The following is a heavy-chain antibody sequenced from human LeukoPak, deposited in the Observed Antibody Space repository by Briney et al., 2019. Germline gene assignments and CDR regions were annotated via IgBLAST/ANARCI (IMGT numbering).Heavy chain of an antibody. CDR2: IIPIFGTA. Sequence: SVKVSCKASGGTFSSYAISWVRQAPGQGLEWMGRIIPIFGTANYAQKYQGRVTITTDESTSTAYMELSSLRSEDTAVYYCATTRGSYYYYYMDVWGKGTTVTVSS. CDR1: GGTFSSYA. D-gene: IGHD5-24*01. V-gene: IGHV1-69*05. CDR3: ATTRGSYYYYYMDV. J-gene: IGHJ6*03.